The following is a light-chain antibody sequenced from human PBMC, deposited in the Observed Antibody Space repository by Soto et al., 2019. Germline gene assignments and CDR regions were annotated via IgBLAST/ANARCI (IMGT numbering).Light chain of an antibody. J-gene: IGKJ1*01. CDR2: TAS. Sequence: DIQLTQSPSFLSASVGDRVTITCRASQGISSYLAWYQQKPGKAPKLLIYTASILQSGVPSRFSVSGSGTEFTLTISSLQPEDFATYYCQQLNSYPRWTFGQGTKVEIK. V-gene: IGKV1-9*01. CDR1: QGISSY. CDR3: QQLNSYPRWT.